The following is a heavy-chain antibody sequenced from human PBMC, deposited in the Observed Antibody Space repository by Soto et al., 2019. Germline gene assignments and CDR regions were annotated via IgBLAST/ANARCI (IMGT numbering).Heavy chain of an antibody. CDR1: GGSIISYY. Sequence: SETLSLTCTASGGSIISYYWSWIRQPPGKGLEWIGYIYYSGSTNYNPSLKSRVTISVDTSKNQFSLKLSSVTAADTAVYYCARDLYGSGSYPSRWSDPWGQGTLVTVSS. J-gene: IGHJ5*02. CDR3: ARDLYGSGSYPSRWSDP. V-gene: IGHV4-59*01. D-gene: IGHD3-10*01. CDR2: IYYSGST.